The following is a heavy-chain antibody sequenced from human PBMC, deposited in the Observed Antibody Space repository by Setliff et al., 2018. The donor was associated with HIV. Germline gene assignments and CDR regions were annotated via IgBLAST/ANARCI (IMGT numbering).Heavy chain of an antibody. D-gene: IGHD2-21*02. CDR1: GYTFTSYG. CDR3: ARDGAQTYCGGDCYANWFDP. V-gene: IGHV1-18*01. Sequence: ASVKVSCKASGYTFTSYGISWVRQAPGQGLEWMGWISAYNGNTNYAQKLQGRVTMTTDTSTSTAYMELRSLRSDDTAVYYCARDGAQTYCGGDCYANWFDPWGQGPRSPSPQ. J-gene: IGHJ5*02. CDR2: ISAYNGNT.